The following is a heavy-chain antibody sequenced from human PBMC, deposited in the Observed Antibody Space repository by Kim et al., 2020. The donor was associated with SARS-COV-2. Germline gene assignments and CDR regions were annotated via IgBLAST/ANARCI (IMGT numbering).Heavy chain of an antibody. CDR1: GFTFSSYA. J-gene: IGHJ6*02. D-gene: IGHD6-19*01. CDR2: ISGSGGST. V-gene: IGHV3-23*01. CDR3: AKKDEDSSGWALYYYYYYGMDV. Sequence: GGSLRLSCAASGFTFSSYAMSWVRQAPGKGLEWVSAISGSGGSTYYADSVKGRFTISRDNSKNTLYLQMNSLRAEDTAVYYCAKKDEDSSGWALYYYYYYGMDVWGQGTTVTVSS.